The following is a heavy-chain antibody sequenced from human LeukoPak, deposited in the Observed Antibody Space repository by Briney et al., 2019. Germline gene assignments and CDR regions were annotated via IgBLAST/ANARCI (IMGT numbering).Heavy chain of an antibody. Sequence: SETLSLTCTVSGASISSDYWSWIRQPAGKGLEWIGRIYTSGSPNYNPSLNSRVTMSADTSKNHFSLKLSSVTAADTAVYYCARDDYRGVTNFDPWGQGTLVTVSS. CDR3: ARDDYRGVTNFDP. CDR1: GASISSDY. D-gene: IGHD3-10*01. V-gene: IGHV4-4*07. J-gene: IGHJ5*02. CDR2: IYTSGSP.